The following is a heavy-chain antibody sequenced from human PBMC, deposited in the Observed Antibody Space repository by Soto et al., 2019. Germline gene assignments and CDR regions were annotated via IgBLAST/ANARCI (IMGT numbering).Heavy chain of an antibody. D-gene: IGHD4-17*01. CDR3: ARDDFGDLWRSPDV. Sequence: QVQLMQSGAEVKKSGASVKVSCKASGYTFINYGIIWVRQAPGQGLEWMGWITDYNGSTKYARKFQDSVTMTTDTSTSTAYMELRSLRSDDTAVYFCARDDFGDLWRSPDVWGQGTMVTVSS. CDR1: GYTFINYG. V-gene: IGHV1-18*04. J-gene: IGHJ3*01. CDR2: ITDYNGST.